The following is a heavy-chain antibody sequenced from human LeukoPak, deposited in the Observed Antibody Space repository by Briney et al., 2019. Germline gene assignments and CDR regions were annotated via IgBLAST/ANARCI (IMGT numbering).Heavy chain of an antibody. D-gene: IGHD5-12*01. V-gene: IGHV3-53*01. Sequence: GGSLRLSCAASGFHVITYYMNWFRQAPGKGLEWASVIYSDFRTYCADSVKGRFIISKDTSKNTLYLQMNNLRAGDTAVYYCARESGYAVGDFWGQGTLVTVSS. J-gene: IGHJ4*02. CDR1: GFHVITYY. CDR2: IYSDFRT. CDR3: ARESGYAVGDF.